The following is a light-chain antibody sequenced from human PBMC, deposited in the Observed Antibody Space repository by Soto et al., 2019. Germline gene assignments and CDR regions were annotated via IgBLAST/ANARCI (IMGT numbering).Light chain of an antibody. CDR3: HQRSNWPRYT. CDR2: DAS. Sequence: EIVLTQSPATLSLSPGERATLSCRASQSVSNYVAWYQQKPGQAPRLLIYDASNRATGIPARFSGVGSGTDFTLTISSLEPEDFAVYYCHQRSNWPRYTFGQGTKLEIK. V-gene: IGKV3-11*01. CDR1: QSVSNY. J-gene: IGKJ2*01.